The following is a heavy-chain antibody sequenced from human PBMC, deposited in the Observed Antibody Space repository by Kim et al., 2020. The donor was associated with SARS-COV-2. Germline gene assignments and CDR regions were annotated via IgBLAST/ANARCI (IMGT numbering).Heavy chain of an antibody. D-gene: IGHD2-15*01. CDR2: IRSRANSYAT. V-gene: IGHV3-72*01. Sequence: GGSLRLSCAASGFTFSDYYMDWVRQAPGKGLEWVGRIRSRANSYATEYAASVKGRFTISRDDSKNSLYLQMDSLKTEDTAVYYCAKTKVGAGTFLGLDYWGQGTLVTVSS. CDR3: AKTKVGAGTFLGLDY. CDR1: GFTFSDYY. J-gene: IGHJ4*02.